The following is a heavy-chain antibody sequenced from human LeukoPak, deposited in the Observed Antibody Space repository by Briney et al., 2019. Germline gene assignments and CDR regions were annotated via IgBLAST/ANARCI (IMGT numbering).Heavy chain of an antibody. J-gene: IGHJ6*03. Sequence: SETLSLTCTVSGGSISSYYWSWIRQPPGKGLEWIGYVYYSGSTNYNPSLKSRVTISVDTSKNQFSLKLSSVTAADTAVYYCARGDAAHMEVWGKGTTVTVSS. CDR2: VYYSGST. V-gene: IGHV4-59*01. CDR3: ARGDAAHMEV. D-gene: IGHD2-21*02. CDR1: GGSISSYY.